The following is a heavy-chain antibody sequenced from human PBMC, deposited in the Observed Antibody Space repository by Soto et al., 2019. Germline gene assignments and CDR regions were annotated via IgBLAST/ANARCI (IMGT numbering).Heavy chain of an antibody. CDR1: GFTFSSYS. CDR2: ISSSSSYI. J-gene: IGHJ5*02. CDR3: ARGEPLYCSGGSCYSGP. D-gene: IGHD2-15*01. Sequence: EVQLVESGGGLVKPGGSLRLSCAASGFTFSSYSMNWVRQAPGKGLEWVSSISSSSSYIYYADSVKGRFTISRDNAKNSLYLQMNSLRAEDTAVYYCARGEPLYCSGGSCYSGPWGQGTLVTVSS. V-gene: IGHV3-21*01.